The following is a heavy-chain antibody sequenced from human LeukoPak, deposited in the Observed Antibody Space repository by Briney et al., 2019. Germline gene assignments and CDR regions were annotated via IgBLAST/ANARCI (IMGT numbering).Heavy chain of an antibody. Sequence: ASVKVSCKASGYTFTSYDINWVRQATGQGLEWMGWMNPNSGNTGYAQKFQGRVTMTRNTSISTAYMELSSLRSEDTAVYYCARLADSGYDWSWFDPWSQGTLVTVSS. CDR1: GYTFTSYD. CDR2: MNPNSGNT. D-gene: IGHD5-12*01. J-gene: IGHJ5*02. CDR3: ARLADSGYDWSWFDP. V-gene: IGHV1-8*01.